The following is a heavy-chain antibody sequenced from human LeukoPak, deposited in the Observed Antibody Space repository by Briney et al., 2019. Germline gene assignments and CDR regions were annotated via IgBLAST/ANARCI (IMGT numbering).Heavy chain of an antibody. J-gene: IGHJ5*02. CDR3: ARRSTVAGRGRFDP. V-gene: IGHV4-39*01. CDR1: GGSIRSTSYY. Sequence: SETLSLTCTVSGGSIRSTSYYWGWIRQPPGKGLEWLGSVHHSGSTYDNPSLKSRVTISVDTSKNQFSLKLISMTAADTAVYYCARRSTVAGRGRFDPWGQGTLVTVSS. CDR2: VHHSGST. D-gene: IGHD6-19*01.